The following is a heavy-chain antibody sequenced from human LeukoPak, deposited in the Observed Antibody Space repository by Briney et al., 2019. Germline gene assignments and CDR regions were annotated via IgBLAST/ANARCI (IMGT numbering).Heavy chain of an antibody. CDR1: GFTFGDYF. CDR3: TRGYRSGTINPFFDY. CDR2: IRRKAYGGTT. J-gene: IGHJ4*02. D-gene: IGHD1-7*01. V-gene: IGHV3-49*04. Sequence: GGCLRLSCTASGFTFGDYFMSWVRQARGKGLEWVSFIRRKAYGGTTEYAASVKGRFTISRDDSKSIAYLQMSSLKTEDTAVYYCTRGYRSGTINPFFDYWGQGILVAVSS.